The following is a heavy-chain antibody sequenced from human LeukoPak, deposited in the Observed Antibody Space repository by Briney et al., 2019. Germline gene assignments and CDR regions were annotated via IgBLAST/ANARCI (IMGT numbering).Heavy chain of an antibody. Sequence: GGSLRLSCAASGFTFSSYSMNWVRQAPGKGLEWVSSISSSSSYIYYADSVKGRFTISRDNAKNSLYLQMNSLRAEDTAVYYCARDPRTYSGWRDAFDIWGQGTMVTVSS. CDR2: ISSSSSYI. V-gene: IGHV3-21*01. CDR1: GFTFSSYS. D-gene: IGHD6-19*01. CDR3: ARDPRTYSGWRDAFDI. J-gene: IGHJ3*02.